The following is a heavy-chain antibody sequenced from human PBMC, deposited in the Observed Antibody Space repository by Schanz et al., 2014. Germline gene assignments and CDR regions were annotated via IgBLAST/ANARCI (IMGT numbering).Heavy chain of an antibody. J-gene: IGHJ5*02. CDR1: GDTLSSYG. D-gene: IGHD3-3*01. CDR3: ARGNTIFGVVILGWLDP. CDR2: IIPNLGSA. Sequence: QVPLVQSGAEVKKPGSSVTVSCKASGDTLSSYGISWVRQAPGQGLEWMGRIIPNLGSANYAQKFQGRVTIPADKSTSTVDMELSSLRSEDTAIYYCARGNTIFGVVILGWLDPWGQGTLVTFSS. V-gene: IGHV1-69*04.